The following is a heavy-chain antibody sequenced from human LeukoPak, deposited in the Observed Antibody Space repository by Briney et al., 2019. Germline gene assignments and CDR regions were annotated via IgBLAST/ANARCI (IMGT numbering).Heavy chain of an antibody. J-gene: IGHJ5*02. CDR1: GDPIRSDSFY. CDR2: IYASGNT. V-gene: IGHV4-61*02. Sequence: SETLSLTCTVSGDPIRSDSFYWNWIRQPAGKGLQWIGRIYASGNTNYNPSLKIQDTISLAPSRNRFSLNLGSVPATDTAVYFCARDRSSGWLNWFDPWGQGTLVTVSP. D-gene: IGHD6-19*01. CDR3: ARDRSSGWLNWFDP.